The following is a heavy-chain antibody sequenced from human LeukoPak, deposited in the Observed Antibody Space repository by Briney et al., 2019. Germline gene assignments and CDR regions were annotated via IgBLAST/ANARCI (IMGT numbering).Heavy chain of an antibody. CDR2: IVVGSGNT. D-gene: IGHD3-10*01. V-gene: IGHV1-58*02. J-gene: IGHJ5*02. CDR3: AAGGSWFDP. Sequence: SVKVSCKASGFTFSNSGMQWVRQARGQRLEWIGWIVVGSGNTKYAQKFQDRVTITRDTSTSTAYMELSSLRSEDTAVYYCAAGGSWFDPWGQGTLVTVSS. CDR1: GFTFSNSG.